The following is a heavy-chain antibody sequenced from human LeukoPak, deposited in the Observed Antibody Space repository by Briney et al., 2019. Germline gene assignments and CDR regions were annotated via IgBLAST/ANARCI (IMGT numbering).Heavy chain of an antibody. V-gene: IGHV1-69*13. D-gene: IGHD3-22*01. CDR2: IIPIFGTA. J-gene: IGHJ3*02. Sequence: SVKVSCKASGGTFRKYAISWVRQAPGQGLEWMGGIIPIFGTANYAQKFQGRVTITADESTSTAYMELSSLRSEDTAVYYCARGYYDSSGYSPAVGAFDIWGQGTMVTVSS. CDR3: ARGYYDSSGYSPAVGAFDI. CDR1: GGTFRKYA.